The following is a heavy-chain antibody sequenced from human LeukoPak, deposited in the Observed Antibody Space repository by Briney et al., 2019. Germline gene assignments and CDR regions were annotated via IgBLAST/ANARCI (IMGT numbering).Heavy chain of an antibody. D-gene: IGHD3-22*01. V-gene: IGHV4-4*07. Sequence: PSETLSLTCTVSAGSISSYYWSWIRQPAGKGLEWIGRIYSSGSTNYNPSLKSRVTISVDRSKNQFSLKLSSVTAADTAVYYCVRGYYYDSSGYWVRAFDIWGQGTMVTVSS. CDR1: AGSISSYY. CDR2: IYSSGST. J-gene: IGHJ3*02. CDR3: VRGYYYDSSGYWVRAFDI.